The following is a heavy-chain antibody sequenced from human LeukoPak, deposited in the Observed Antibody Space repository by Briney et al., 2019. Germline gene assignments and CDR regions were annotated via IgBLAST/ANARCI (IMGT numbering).Heavy chain of an antibody. CDR3: AKGLGWNSRRGWAYYFDF. V-gene: IGHV3-23*01. J-gene: IGHJ4*02. Sequence: GGSLRLSCAASGFTFSYYAMNWVRQAPGKGLEWVSGITGGGDVTYYTDSVKGRFTISRDNSKNTLYLQMNSLRVEDTAVYYCAKGLGWNSRRGWAYYFDFWGQGTLVTVSS. D-gene: IGHD1-7*01. CDR2: ITGGGDVT. CDR1: GFTFSYYA.